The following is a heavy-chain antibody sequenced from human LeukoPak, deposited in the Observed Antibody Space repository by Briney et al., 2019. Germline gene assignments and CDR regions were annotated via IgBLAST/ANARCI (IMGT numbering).Heavy chain of an antibody. V-gene: IGHV3-21*04. CDR2: ITSGSSYI. CDR3: AKGGFAAAGTNWFDP. D-gene: IGHD6-13*01. Sequence: GGSLRLSCAASGFTFSSYNMNWVRQAPGKGLEWVSSITSGSSYIYYADSVKGRFTISRDNSNNTLYLQMNSLRNDDTAVYYCAKGGFAAAGTNWFDPWGQGTLVIVSS. J-gene: IGHJ5*02. CDR1: GFTFSSYN.